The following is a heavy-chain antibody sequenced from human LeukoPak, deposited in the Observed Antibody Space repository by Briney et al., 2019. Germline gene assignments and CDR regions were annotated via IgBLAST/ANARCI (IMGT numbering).Heavy chain of an antibody. J-gene: IGHJ3*02. V-gene: IGHV4-59*12. CDR2: IFYSGST. CDR1: GDSISYFY. Sequence: SETLSLTCTVSGDSISYFYWGWIRQPPGKGLEWIGYIFYSGSTNYNPSLKSRVTISVDTSKNQFSLKLSSVTAADTAVYYCARDLRYSSGWYPIWAFDIWGQGTMVTVSS. CDR3: ARDLRYSSGWYPIWAFDI. D-gene: IGHD6-19*01.